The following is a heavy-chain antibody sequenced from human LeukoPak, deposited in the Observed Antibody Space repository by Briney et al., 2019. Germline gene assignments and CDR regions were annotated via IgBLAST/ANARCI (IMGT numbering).Heavy chain of an antibody. CDR1: GFTFSNYA. V-gene: IGHV3-23*01. D-gene: IGHD3-10*01. CDR3: AKGSMARGAPNEY. Sequence: GGSLRLSCAASGFTFSNYAMIWVRQAPGKGLEWVSAISSRGRSTNYADSVKGRFTISRDNSKNGLYLQMNSLRAADTAVYYCAKGSMARGAPNEYWGQGTLVT. CDR2: ISSRGRST. J-gene: IGHJ4*02.